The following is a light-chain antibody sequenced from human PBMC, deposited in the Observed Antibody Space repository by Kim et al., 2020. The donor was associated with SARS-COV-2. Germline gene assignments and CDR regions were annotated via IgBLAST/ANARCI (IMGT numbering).Light chain of an antibody. CDR1: SGYSNYK. J-gene: IGLJ3*02. V-gene: IGLV9-49*01. CDR2: VGTGGIVG. CDR3: GADHGSGSNFARGNWV. Sequence: QPVLTQPPSASASLGASVTLTCTLSSGYSNYKVDWYQQRPGKGPRFVMRVGTGGIVGSKGDGIPDRFSVLGSGLNRYLTIKNSQEEDESDYHCGADHGSGSNFARGNWVFGGGTQLTVL.